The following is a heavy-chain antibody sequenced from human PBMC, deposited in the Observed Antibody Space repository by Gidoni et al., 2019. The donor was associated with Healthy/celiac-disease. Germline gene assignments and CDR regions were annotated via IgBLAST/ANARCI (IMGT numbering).Heavy chain of an antibody. CDR1: GGSISSYY. J-gene: IGHJ4*02. V-gene: IGHV4-4*07. Sequence: QVQLQESGPGLVKPSETLSLTCTVSGGSISSYYWSWIRQPAGKGLDWIGRIYTSGSTNYNPSLKSRVTMSVDTSKNQFSLKLSSVTAADTAVYYCARDSGYSGPFDYWGQGTLVTVSS. D-gene: IGHD5-12*01. CDR3: ARDSGYSGPFDY. CDR2: IYTSGST.